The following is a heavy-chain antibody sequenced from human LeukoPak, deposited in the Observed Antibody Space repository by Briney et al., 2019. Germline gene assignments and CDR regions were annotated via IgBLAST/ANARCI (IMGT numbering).Heavy chain of an antibody. V-gene: IGHV4-59*01. Sequence: SETLSLTCTVSGGSISSYSWSWIRQPPGKGLEWIGYIYYSGSTNYNPSLKSRVTISVDTSKNQFSLKLSSVTAADTAVYYCARVTTDFNWFDPWGQGTLVTVSS. CDR1: GGSISSYS. J-gene: IGHJ5*02. CDR2: IYYSGST. D-gene: IGHD4-11*01. CDR3: ARVTTDFNWFDP.